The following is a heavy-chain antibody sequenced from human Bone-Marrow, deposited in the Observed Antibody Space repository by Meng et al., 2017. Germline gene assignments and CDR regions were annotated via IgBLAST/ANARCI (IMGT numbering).Heavy chain of an antibody. D-gene: IGHD1-26*01. CDR1: GFTFSSYD. CDR3: ARDWEWELLGVCFAY. CDR2: IGTAGDT. Sequence: GESLKISCTACGFTFSSYDMHWVRQATGKGLEWVSAIGTAGDTYYPGSVKGQFTISRENAKNSLYLQMNSLRAGDMAVYYCARDWEWELLGVCFAYWGQGNLVNVAS. V-gene: IGHV3-13*03. J-gene: IGHJ4*02.